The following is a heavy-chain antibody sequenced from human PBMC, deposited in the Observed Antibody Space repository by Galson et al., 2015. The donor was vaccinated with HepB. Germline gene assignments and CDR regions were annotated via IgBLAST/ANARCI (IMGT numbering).Heavy chain of an antibody. Sequence: SLRLSCAASGLIFSNSVMHWVRQAPGKGLEWVALISAGDGRNTNYADSVRGRFTTSRDNSKNKLLLGMNSLRAKDTAVYYCAREGFSSGHAGIFDCWGQGTLVTVSS. D-gene: IGHD3-22*01. CDR3: AREGFSSGHAGIFDC. CDR2: ISAGDGRNT. V-gene: IGHV3-30*04. CDR1: GLIFSNSV. J-gene: IGHJ4*02.